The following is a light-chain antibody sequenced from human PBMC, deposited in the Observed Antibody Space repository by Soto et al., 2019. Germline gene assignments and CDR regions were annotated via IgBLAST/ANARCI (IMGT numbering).Light chain of an antibody. V-gene: IGKV3-15*01. Sequence: DIVMTKSPATLSLSPRETATVSCRASQSVGSNLAWYQQRPGQAPRLVLYRTSTRVTGIPVRFSGSGFGTEFTLNMTSLQSEDFAVYYCQQYYIWPLTFGPGTKVEIK. CDR1: QSVGSN. CDR2: RTS. J-gene: IGKJ3*01. CDR3: QQYYIWPLT.